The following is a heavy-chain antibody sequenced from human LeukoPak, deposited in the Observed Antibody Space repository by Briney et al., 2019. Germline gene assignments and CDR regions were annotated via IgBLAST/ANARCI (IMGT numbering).Heavy chain of an antibody. CDR1: GFTFSSYA. CDR3: AKRPRVITMVRGVIIPH. CDR2: ISGSGGST. Sequence: GGSLRLSCAASGFTFSSYAMSWVRQAPGKGLEWVSAISGSGGSTYYADSVKGRFTISRDNSKNTLYLQMNNLRAEDTAVYYCAKRPRVITMVRGVIIPHWGQGTLVTVSS. V-gene: IGHV3-23*01. J-gene: IGHJ4*02. D-gene: IGHD3-10*01.